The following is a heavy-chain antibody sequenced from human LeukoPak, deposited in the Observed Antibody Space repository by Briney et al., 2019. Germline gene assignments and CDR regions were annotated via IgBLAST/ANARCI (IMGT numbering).Heavy chain of an antibody. Sequence: SETLSLTCTVSGTSIISNSYYWGWIRQPPGKGLEWIGSIYYSGTTYYNPSLKSRVTISVDTSKNQFSLKLSSVNAADTVVYYCARDPLVVPAAYYFDYWGQGTLVTVSS. CDR3: ARDPLVVPAAYYFDY. D-gene: IGHD2-2*01. J-gene: IGHJ4*02. CDR2: IYYSGTT. CDR1: GTSIISNSYY. V-gene: IGHV4-39*07.